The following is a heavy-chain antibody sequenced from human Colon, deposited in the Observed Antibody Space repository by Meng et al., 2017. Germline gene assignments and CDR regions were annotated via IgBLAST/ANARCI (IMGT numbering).Heavy chain of an antibody. CDR1: GDSISSDIW. J-gene: IGHJ4*02. CDR2: VYHRGDT. D-gene: IGHD1-1*01. CDR3: GRDQGRQLINH. V-gene: IGHV4-4*02. Sequence: QVQLQGSGPGLVKPSGTLSFTCTVSGDSISSDIWWSWVRQPPGKGLEWIGEVYHRGDTNYNPTLKSRVVISVDRSKNQFSLNLSSVTAADTAVYYCGRDQGRQLINHWGQGTLVTVSS.